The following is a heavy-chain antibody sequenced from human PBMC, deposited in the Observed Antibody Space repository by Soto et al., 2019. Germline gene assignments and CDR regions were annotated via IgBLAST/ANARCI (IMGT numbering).Heavy chain of an antibody. V-gene: IGHV1-46*01. D-gene: IGHD6-6*01. J-gene: IGHJ6*02. CDR1: GYTFTSYY. Sequence: GASVKVSCKASGYTFTSYYMHWVRQAPGQGLEWMGIINPSGGSTSYAQKFQGRVTMTRDTSTSTVYMELSSLRSEDTAVYYCARNPHSIAARPDREYYGMDVWGQGTTVTV. CDR2: INPSGGST. CDR3: ARNPHSIAARPDREYYGMDV.